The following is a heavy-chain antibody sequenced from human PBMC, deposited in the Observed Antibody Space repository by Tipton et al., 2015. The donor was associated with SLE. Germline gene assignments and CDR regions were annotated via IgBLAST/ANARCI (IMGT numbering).Heavy chain of an antibody. Sequence: TLSLTCTASGGSVSSSSKYWAWIRQSPGKGLEWIGDIPHSGSTNYNPSLKSRVTIEVDTSKNHFSLKLSSVTAADTAVYYCARGSMILVVITRTWFDPWGQGTLVTVSS. CDR2: IPHSGST. CDR1: GGSVSSSSKY. D-gene: IGHD3-22*01. V-gene: IGHV4-39*07. J-gene: IGHJ5*02. CDR3: ARGSMILVVITRTWFDP.